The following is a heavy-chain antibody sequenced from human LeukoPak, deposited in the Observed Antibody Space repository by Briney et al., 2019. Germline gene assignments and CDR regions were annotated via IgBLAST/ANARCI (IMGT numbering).Heavy chain of an antibody. CDR3: ARDHPMITFGGVIVTTYFDY. V-gene: IGHV4-59*12. J-gene: IGHJ4*02. D-gene: IGHD3-16*02. CDR2: IYYSGST. Sequence: SETLSLTCTVSGGSISSYYWSWIRQPAGKGLEWIGCIYYSGSTYYNPSLKSRVTISVDTSKNQFSLKLSSVTAADTAVYYCARDHPMITFGGVIVTTYFDYWGQGTLVTVSS. CDR1: GGSISSYY.